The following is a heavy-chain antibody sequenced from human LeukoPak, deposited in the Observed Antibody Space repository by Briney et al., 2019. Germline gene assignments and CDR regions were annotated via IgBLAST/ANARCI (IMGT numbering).Heavy chain of an antibody. D-gene: IGHD2-8*01. J-gene: IGHJ3*02. CDR1: GFTFGYFG. V-gene: IGHV3-33*01. CDR3: ARGGQTEDCTNGVCYAFDI. CDR2: IWYDGSNA. Sequence: PGGSLRLSCAASGFTFGYFGMHWVRQAPGKGLEWVAVIWYDGSNAYYADSMEGRFTISRDNSKNTLYLQMNSLRAEDTAVYYCARGGQTEDCTNGVCYAFDIWGQGTVVTVSS.